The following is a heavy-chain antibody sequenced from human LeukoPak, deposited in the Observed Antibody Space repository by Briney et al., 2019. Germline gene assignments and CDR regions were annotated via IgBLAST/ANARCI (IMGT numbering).Heavy chain of an antibody. D-gene: IGHD6-13*01. CDR1: GFTFSSYS. J-gene: IGHJ4*02. CDR2: ISSSSSYI. V-gene: IGHV3-21*01. Sequence: GGSLRLSCAASGFTFSSYSMNWVRQAPGKGLEWVSSISSSSSYIYYADSVKGRFTISRDNAKNSLYLQMNSLRAEDTAVYYCAGDIAAAGTGGYWGQGTLVTVSS. CDR3: AGDIAAAGTGGY.